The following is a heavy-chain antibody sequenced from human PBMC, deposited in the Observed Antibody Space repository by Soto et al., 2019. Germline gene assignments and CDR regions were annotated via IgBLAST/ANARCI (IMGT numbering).Heavy chain of an antibody. CDR3: ARHNYGSGSTYFDY. CDR1: GGSISSYY. D-gene: IGHD3-10*01. V-gene: IGHV4-59*08. J-gene: IGHJ4*02. CDR2: IYYSGST. Sequence: SDTLSLTCTFSGGSISSYYWSWIRQPPGKGLEWIGYIYYSGSTNYNPSLKSRVTISVDTSKNQFSLKLNSMTAADTAVYYCARHNYGSGSTYFDYWGQGTLVTVSS.